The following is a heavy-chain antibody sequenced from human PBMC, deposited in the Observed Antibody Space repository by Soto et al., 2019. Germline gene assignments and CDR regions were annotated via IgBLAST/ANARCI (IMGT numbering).Heavy chain of an antibody. D-gene: IGHD3-3*01. V-gene: IGHV3-48*03. Sequence: EVQLVESGGGLVQPGGSLRLSCAASGFTFSSYEMNWVRQAPGKGLEWVSYISSSGSTIYYADSVKGRFTISRDNAKNSLYLQMNSLRAEDTAVYYCATGGRITIFGVVIIAGTNYYGIDVWGPGTTVTVSS. J-gene: IGHJ6*02. CDR3: ATGGRITIFGVVIIAGTNYYGIDV. CDR1: GFTFSSYE. CDR2: ISSSGSTI.